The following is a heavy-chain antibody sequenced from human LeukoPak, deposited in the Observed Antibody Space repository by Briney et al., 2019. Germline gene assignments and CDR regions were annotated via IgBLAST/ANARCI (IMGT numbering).Heavy chain of an antibody. V-gene: IGHV3-7*01. D-gene: IGHD3-3*01. CDR1: GFTFSSYW. J-gene: IGHJ5*02. Sequence: GGSLRLSCAASGFTFSSYWMSWVRQAPGKGLEWVANIKQDGSEKYYVDSVKGRFTISRDNAKNSLYLQMNSLRAEDTAVYYCARDIYDFWSGYSHNWFDPWGQGTLVTVSS. CDR3: ARDIYDFWSGYSHNWFDP. CDR2: IKQDGSEK.